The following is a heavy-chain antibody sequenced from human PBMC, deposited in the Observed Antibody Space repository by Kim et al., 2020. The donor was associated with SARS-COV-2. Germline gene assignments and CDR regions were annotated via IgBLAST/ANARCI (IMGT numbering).Heavy chain of an antibody. J-gene: IGHJ6*02. D-gene: IGHD2-2*01. CDR3: AKAHCSSTSCYPFHYYYGMDV. V-gene: IGHV4-31*03. Sequence: SETLSLTCTVSGGSISSGGYYWSWIRQHPGKGLEWIGYIYYSGSTYYNPSLKSRVTISVDTSKNQFSLKLSSVTAADTAVYYCAKAHCSSTSCYPFHYYYGMDVWGQGTTVTVSS. CDR1: GGSISSGGYY. CDR2: IYYSGST.